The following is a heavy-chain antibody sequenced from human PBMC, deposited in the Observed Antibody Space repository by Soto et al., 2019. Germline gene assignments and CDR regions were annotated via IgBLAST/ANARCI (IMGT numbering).Heavy chain of an antibody. CDR3: AREDNYYGYYYDSSGSRLFDY. Sequence: PSETLSLTCTVSGGSISSYYWSWIRQPPGKGLEWIGYIYYSGSTNYNPSLKSRVTISVDTSKNQFSLKLSSVTAADTAVYYCAREDNYYGYYYDSSGSRLFDYWGQGTLVTVSS. D-gene: IGHD3-22*01. J-gene: IGHJ4*02. CDR1: GGSISSYY. V-gene: IGHV4-59*01. CDR2: IYYSGST.